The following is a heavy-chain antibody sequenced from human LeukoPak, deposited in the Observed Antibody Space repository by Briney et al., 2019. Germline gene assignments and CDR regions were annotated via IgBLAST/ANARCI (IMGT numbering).Heavy chain of an antibody. Sequence: SETLSLTCTVSGGSISSSSYYWGWIRQPPGKGLEWIGSIYYSGSTYYDPSLKSRVTISVDTSKNQFSLKLSSVTAADTAVYYCARDALGDYAQGGSYYYYGMDVWGQGTTVTVSS. D-gene: IGHD4-17*01. V-gene: IGHV4-39*07. CDR1: GGSISSSSYY. CDR3: ARDALGDYAQGGSYYYYGMDV. J-gene: IGHJ6*02. CDR2: IYYSGST.